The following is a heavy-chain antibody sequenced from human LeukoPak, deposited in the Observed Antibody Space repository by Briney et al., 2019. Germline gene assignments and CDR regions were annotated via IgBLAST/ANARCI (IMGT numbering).Heavy chain of an antibody. J-gene: IGHJ4*02. Sequence: GGSLRLSCAASGFTFSSYEMNWVRQAPGKGLEWVSYISSSGSTIYYADSVKGRFTISRDNAKNSLYLQMNSLRAEDTAVYYCARESYYEQGDYWGQGTLVTVSS. CDR3: ARESYYEQGDY. CDR1: GFTFSSYE. CDR2: ISSSGSTI. D-gene: IGHD3-22*01. V-gene: IGHV3-48*03.